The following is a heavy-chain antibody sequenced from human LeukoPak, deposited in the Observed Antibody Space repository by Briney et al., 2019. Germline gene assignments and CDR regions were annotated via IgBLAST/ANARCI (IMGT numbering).Heavy chain of an antibody. V-gene: IGHV3-66*01. CDR1: GFTVSSNY. CDR3: AELGITMIGGV. J-gene: IGHJ6*04. D-gene: IGHD3-10*02. CDR2: IYSGGST. Sequence: GESLRLSCAASGFTVSSNYMSWVRQAPGKGLEWVSVIYSGGSTYYADSVKGRFTISRDNAKNSLYLQMNSLRAEDTAVYYCAELGITMIGGVWGKGTTVTISS.